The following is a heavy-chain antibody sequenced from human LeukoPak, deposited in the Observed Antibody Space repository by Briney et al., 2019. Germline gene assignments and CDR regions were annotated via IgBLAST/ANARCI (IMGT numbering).Heavy chain of an antibody. V-gene: IGHV3-11*01. Sequence: GRCLRLSCAASGSTFSNSYMRWIRQAAGNGMGWVSYISVSGSTIYYADSVKGRFTISRDNAKSSLYLQMNSLRAEDTAVYYCARDLGSSWYTLYYGMDVWGQGTTVTVSS. CDR3: ARDLGSSWYTLYYGMDV. CDR2: ISVSGSTI. J-gene: IGHJ6*02. CDR1: GSTFSNSY. D-gene: IGHD6-13*01.